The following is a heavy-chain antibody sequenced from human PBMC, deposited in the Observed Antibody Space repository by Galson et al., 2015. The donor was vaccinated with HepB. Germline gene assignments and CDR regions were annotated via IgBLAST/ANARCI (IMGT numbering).Heavy chain of an antibody. J-gene: IGHJ4*02. CDR3: ARGNLASSGGLDY. Sequence: SVKVSCKASGYTFTTYGINWVRQATGQGLEWMGWMNPNSGDTAYVQTFQGRVTMTRNTSISTAYMELSSLRSEDTAVYYCARGNLASSGGLDYWGQGTLVAVSS. V-gene: IGHV1-8*01. CDR1: GYTFTTYG. CDR2: MNPNSGDT. D-gene: IGHD3-10*01.